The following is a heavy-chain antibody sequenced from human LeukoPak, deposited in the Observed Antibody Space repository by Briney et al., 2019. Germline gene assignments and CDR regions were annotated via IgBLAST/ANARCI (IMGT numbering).Heavy chain of an antibody. V-gene: IGHV3-23*01. CDR2: ISGSGGST. J-gene: IGHJ5*02. D-gene: IGHD3-3*01. CDR1: GFTFSSYA. CDR3: AKDPSPYYDFWSGYLQGFDP. Sequence: GGSLRLSCAASGFTFSSYAMSWVRQAPGKGLEWVSAISGSGGSTYYADSVKGRFTISRDNSKNTLYLQMNSLRAEDTAVYYCAKDPSPYYDFWSGYLQGFDPWGQGTLVTVSS.